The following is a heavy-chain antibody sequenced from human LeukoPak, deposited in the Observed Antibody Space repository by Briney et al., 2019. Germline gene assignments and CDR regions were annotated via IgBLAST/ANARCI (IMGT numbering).Heavy chain of an antibody. J-gene: IGHJ4*02. CDR2: INEHVTDE. CDR3: ARNPDAGTADY. CDR1: GFRLSDYW. Sequence: GGSLRLSCTVSGFRLSDYWMSWARQAPGKGLEWVGNINEHVTDEFYVGSVTGRFSISRDNTKNTVFLQMNSLRLDDTAIYYCARNPDAGTADYWGEGTLVTVSS. V-gene: IGHV3-7*01. D-gene: IGHD1-14*01.